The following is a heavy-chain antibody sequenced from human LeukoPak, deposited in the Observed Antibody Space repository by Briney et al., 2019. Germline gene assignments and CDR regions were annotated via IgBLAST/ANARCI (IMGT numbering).Heavy chain of an antibody. Sequence: PWRSLRLSCAASGFTFSSYAMHWVRQAPGKGLEWVAVISYDGSNKYYADSVRGRFTISRDNSKNTLYLQMTSLRAEDTAFYYCATLLPASRHYFHYWGQGALVTVSS. CDR2: ISYDGSNK. D-gene: IGHD2-21*02. CDR1: GFTFSSYA. V-gene: IGHV3-30*14. CDR3: ATLLPASRHYFHY. J-gene: IGHJ4*02.